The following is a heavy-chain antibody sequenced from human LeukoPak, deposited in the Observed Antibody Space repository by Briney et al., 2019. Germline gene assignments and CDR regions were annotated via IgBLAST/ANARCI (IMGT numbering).Heavy chain of an antibody. D-gene: IGHD2-15*01. V-gene: IGHV3-23*01. CDR2: ISGSGGST. Sequence: GGSLRLSCAACGFTFSSYAMSWVRQARGKGLEWVSAISGSGGSTYYADSVKGRFTISRDNSKNTLYLQMNSLRAEDTAVYYCAKDEVVVAATPDAFDIWGQGTMVTVSS. J-gene: IGHJ3*02. CDR1: GFTFSSYA. CDR3: AKDEVVVAATPDAFDI.